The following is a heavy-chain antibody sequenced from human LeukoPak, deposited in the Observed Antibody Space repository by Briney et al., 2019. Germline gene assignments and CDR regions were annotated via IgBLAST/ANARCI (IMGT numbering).Heavy chain of an antibody. V-gene: IGHV3-33*01. CDR1: GFTFSDYG. CDR2: IWYDGSNK. D-gene: IGHD3-22*01. J-gene: IGHJ4*02. Sequence: GKSLRLSCTASGFTFSDYGMHWVRQPPGKGLEWVAIIWYDGSNKKYEDSVKGRFTISRDNSKNTLYLQMNSLRAEDTAVYYCARGVDYYENSGTIDHWGQGTLVTVSS. CDR3: ARGVDYYENSGTIDH.